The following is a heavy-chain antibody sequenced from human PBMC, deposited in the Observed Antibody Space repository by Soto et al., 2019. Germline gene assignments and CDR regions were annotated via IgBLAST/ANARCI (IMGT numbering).Heavy chain of an antibody. J-gene: IGHJ4*02. CDR1: GGSIDTGGFY. V-gene: IGHV4-31*03. Sequence: QVQLQESGPGLVKPSQTLTLTCSVSGGSIDTGGFYWSWARQLPGKGLQGIGYIYYTGAASYNPALKGRVVISLDTSANQFSLSLTSLTAADTAVYYCASGTFNDIAFDSWGQGRLVTVSS. CDR2: IYYTGAA. D-gene: IGHD2-8*01. CDR3: ASGTFNDIAFDS.